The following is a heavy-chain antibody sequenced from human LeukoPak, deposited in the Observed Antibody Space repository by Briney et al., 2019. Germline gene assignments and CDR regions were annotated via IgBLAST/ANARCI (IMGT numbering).Heavy chain of an antibody. Sequence: GGSLRLSSAASGFTVSSNYMSWVRQAPGKGLEWVSVIYSGGSTYYADSVKGRFTISRDNSKNTLYLQMNSLRAEDTAVYYCARDGSGSYRFDYWGQGTLVTVSS. V-gene: IGHV3-66*01. J-gene: IGHJ4*02. CDR2: IYSGGST. CDR3: ARDGSGSYRFDY. CDR1: GFTVSSNY. D-gene: IGHD1-26*01.